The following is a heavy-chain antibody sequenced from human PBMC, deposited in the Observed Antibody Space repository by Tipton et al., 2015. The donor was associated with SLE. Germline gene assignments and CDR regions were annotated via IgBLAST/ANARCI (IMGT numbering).Heavy chain of an antibody. V-gene: IGHV4-59*01. D-gene: IGHD3-3*02. CDR2: VYYSGST. Sequence: TLSLTCTISSGSISTYFWSWIRQPPGKGLEWIGYVYYSGSTHYNPSLTSRVSMSVDTSKNQFSLKLTSVTAADTAVYYCARLEDPFGIFGVPKGWFDPWGQGTLVTVSS. CDR3: ARLEDPFGIFGVPKGWFDP. J-gene: IGHJ5*02. CDR1: SGSISTYF.